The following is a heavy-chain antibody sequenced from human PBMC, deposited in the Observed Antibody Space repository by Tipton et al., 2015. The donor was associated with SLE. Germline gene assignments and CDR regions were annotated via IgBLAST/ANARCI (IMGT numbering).Heavy chain of an antibody. J-gene: IGHJ6*03. CDR3: ARALGYMDV. CDR2: IYYSGST. D-gene: IGHD3-16*01. CDR1: GGSISSYY. Sequence: TLSLTCAVYGGSISSYYWSWIRQPPGKGLEWIGYIYYSGSTNYNPSLKSRVTISVDTSKNQFSLKLSSVTAADTAVYYCARALGYMDVWGKGTTVTVSS. V-gene: IGHV4-59*01.